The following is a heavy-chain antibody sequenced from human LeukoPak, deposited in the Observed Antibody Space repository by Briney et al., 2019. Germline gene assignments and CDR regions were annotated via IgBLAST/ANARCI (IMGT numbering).Heavy chain of an antibody. D-gene: IGHD5-24*01. Sequence: GGSLRLSCAASGFSFSSYWMHWVRQAPGKGLVWVSRINTDGSSTNYADSVKGRLTISRDNSKNTLYLQMNSLRAEDTAVYYCAKEEMATIREGHWGQGTLVTVSS. CDR2: INTDGSST. CDR3: AKEEMATIREGH. CDR1: GFSFSSYW. J-gene: IGHJ4*02. V-gene: IGHV3-74*01.